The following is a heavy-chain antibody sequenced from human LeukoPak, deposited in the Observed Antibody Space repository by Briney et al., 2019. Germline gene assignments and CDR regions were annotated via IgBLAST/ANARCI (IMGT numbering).Heavy chain of an antibody. CDR1: GFTVSSNY. CDR3: ARESSSSFTY. D-gene: IGHD6-13*01. CDR2: LYSGGST. V-gene: IGHV3-53*01. Sequence: AGGSLRLSCAASGFTVSSNYMSWVRQAPGKGLEWVSVLYSGGSTYYADSVKGRFTISRDNSKNTLYLQMNSLRAEDTAVYYCARESSSSFTYWGQGTLVTVSS. J-gene: IGHJ4*02.